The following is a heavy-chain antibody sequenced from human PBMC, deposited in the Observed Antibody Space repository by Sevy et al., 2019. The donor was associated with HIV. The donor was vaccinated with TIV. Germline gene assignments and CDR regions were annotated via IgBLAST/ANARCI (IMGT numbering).Heavy chain of an antibody. J-gene: IGHJ4*02. CDR1: GYTFTGYY. V-gene: IGHV1-2*02. D-gene: IGHD3-22*01. CDR2: INPNSGGT. Sequence: ASVKVSCKASGYTFTGYYMHWVRQAPGQGLEGMGWINPNSGGTNYAQKFQGRVTMTRDTSISTAYMELSRLRSDDTAVYYCARVGYYDSSGYLYWGQGTLVTVSS. CDR3: ARVGYYDSSGYLY.